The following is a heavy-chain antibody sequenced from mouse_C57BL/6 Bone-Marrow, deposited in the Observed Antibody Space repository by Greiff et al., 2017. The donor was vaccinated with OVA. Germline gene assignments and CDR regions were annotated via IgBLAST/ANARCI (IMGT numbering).Heavy chain of an antibody. CDR3: AKIYYGYPYAMDY. CDR1: GYTFTSYW. CDR2: INPSSGYT. V-gene: IGHV1-7*01. J-gene: IGHJ4*01. Sequence: VQLQQSGAELAKPGASVKLSCKASGYTFTSYWMHWVKQRPGQGLEWIGYINPSSGYTKYNQKFKDKATLTADKSSSTAYMQLSSLTYEDSAVYYWAKIYYGYPYAMDYWGQGTSVTVSS. D-gene: IGHD2-2*01.